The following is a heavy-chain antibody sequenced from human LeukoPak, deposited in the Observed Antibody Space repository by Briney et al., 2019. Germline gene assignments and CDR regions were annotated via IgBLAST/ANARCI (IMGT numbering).Heavy chain of an antibody. D-gene: IGHD3-10*01. V-gene: IGHV4-34*01. Sequence: PGGSLRLSCTVSGFTFGDYAINWVRQPPGKGLEWIGEINHSGSTNYNPSLKSRVTISVDTSKNQFSLKLSSVTAADTAVYYCARGRLSYYYGSGSYYKAAGAFDIWGQGTMVTVSS. CDR3: ARGRLSYYYGSGSYYKAAGAFDI. CDR2: INHSGST. J-gene: IGHJ3*02. CDR1: GFTFGDYA.